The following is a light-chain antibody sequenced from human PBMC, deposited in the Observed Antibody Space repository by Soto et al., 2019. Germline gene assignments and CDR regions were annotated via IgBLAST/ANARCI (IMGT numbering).Light chain of an antibody. CDR3: QQSDSTPYT. J-gene: IGKJ2*01. Sequence: DIQMPQSPSSLSASVGDRVTVTCRASQSISSSLYWYQLKPGKAPTLLVYAASTLPSGVPSRFSGSGSVTDFTLTISSLQPEDFASYYCQQSDSTPYTFGQGTKLEIK. CDR1: QSISSS. V-gene: IGKV1-39*01. CDR2: AAS.